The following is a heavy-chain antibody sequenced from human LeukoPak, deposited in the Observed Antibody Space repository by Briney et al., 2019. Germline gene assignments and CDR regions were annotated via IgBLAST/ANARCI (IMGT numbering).Heavy chain of an antibody. D-gene: IGHD4-17*01. Sequence: GGSLRLYCAASGFTFSSYEMNWVRQAPGKGLEWVSYISSSGSTIYYADSVKGRFTISRDNAKNSLYLQMNSLRAEDTAVYYCAKHDYGDYSYNWFDPWGQGTLVTVSS. CDR2: ISSSGSTI. J-gene: IGHJ5*02. CDR3: AKHDYGDYSYNWFDP. V-gene: IGHV3-48*03. CDR1: GFTFSSYE.